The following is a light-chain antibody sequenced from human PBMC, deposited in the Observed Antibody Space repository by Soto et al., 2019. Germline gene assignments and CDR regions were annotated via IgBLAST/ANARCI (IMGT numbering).Light chain of an antibody. CDR1: QSVSSY. CDR2: DAS. V-gene: IGKV3-11*01. CDR3: QQRSNWPPTIN. Sequence: EIVLTQSPATLSLSPGERANLSCRASQSVSSYLAWYQQKPGQAPRLLIYDASNRATGIPARFSGSGSGTDCTLTISSLEPEDFAVYYCQQRSNWPPTINFGQGTRLEIK. J-gene: IGKJ5*01.